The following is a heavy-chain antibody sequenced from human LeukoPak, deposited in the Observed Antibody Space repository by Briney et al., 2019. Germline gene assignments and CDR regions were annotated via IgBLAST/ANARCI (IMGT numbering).Heavy chain of an antibody. D-gene: IGHD3-9*01. CDR1: GGSISSYY. CDR2: IYYSGST. V-gene: IGHV4-59*01. Sequence: SETLSLTCTVSGGSISSYYWSWIRQPPGKGLEWIGYIYYSGSTNYNPSLKSRVTISVDTSKNQFSLKLSSVTAADTAVYYCARGEERLRYFDWLFGWFDPWGQGTLVTVSS. CDR3: ARGEERLRYFDWLFGWFDP. J-gene: IGHJ5*02.